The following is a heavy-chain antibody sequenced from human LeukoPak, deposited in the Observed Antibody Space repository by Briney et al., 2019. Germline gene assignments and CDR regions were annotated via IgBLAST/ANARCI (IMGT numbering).Heavy chain of an antibody. CDR1: GFTFRNYD. CDR3: ARGQNFVVV. J-gene: IGHJ6*02. V-gene: IGHV3-21*01. CDR2: ISDSSSYI. Sequence: PGGSLRLSCAASGFTFRNYDMKWVRQAPGKGLEWVSSISDSSSYIYYADSVKGRFTISRDNAKNSLYLQMNSLRAEDTAVYYCARGQNFVVVWGQGTTVTVSS. D-gene: IGHD2/OR15-2a*01.